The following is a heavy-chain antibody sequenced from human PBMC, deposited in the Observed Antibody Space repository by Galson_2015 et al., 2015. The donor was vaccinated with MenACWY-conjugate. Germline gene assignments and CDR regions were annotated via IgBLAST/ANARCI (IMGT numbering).Heavy chain of an antibody. CDR3: ARGGDYGDNGFDH. CDR1: GFTFSDYA. V-gene: IGHV3-23*01. CDR2: VSGGGSGT. D-gene: IGHD4-17*01. J-gene: IGHJ4*02. Sequence: SMRLSCPASGFTFSDYAMSWVRQAPGKGLEWVSVVSGGGSGTYYADSVKGRFTVSRDNSKNTLYLQMNILGAEDTAVYYCARGGDYGDNGFDHWGQGTLVNVSS.